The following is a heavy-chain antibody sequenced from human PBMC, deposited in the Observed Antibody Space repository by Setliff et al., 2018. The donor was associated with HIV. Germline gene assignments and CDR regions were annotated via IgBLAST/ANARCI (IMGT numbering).Heavy chain of an antibody. D-gene: IGHD6-19*01. CDR2: ISPNFGHT. V-gene: IGHV1-18*04. J-gene: IGHJ6*02. CDR3: ARLGSGWSDSYYYAMDI. CDR1: GYTFTTYG. Sequence: ASVQVSCKASGYTFTTYGISWLRQAPGHGLEWMGWISPNFGHTKYAQKFLDRVTMTIDTATSRAYMELRSLGADDTAVYFCARLGSGWSDSYYYAMDIWGQGTTVTVSS.